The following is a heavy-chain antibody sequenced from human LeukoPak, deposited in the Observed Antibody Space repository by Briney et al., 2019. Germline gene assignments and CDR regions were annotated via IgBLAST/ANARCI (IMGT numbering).Heavy chain of an antibody. J-gene: IGHJ6*03. D-gene: IGHD5/OR15-5a*01. Sequence: GGSLRLSCAAYGFTFSSYDMDWVRQAPGKGLEGVAFMEYDGSIKYYADYVKGRFTISRDNSKNKLYLHVKRLRPEDTAVYFCAKGSVYDAQYYYYYMDVWGKGTTVTISS. CDR2: MEYDGSIK. CDR1: GFTFSSYD. V-gene: IGHV3-30*02. CDR3: AKGSVYDAQYYYYYMDV.